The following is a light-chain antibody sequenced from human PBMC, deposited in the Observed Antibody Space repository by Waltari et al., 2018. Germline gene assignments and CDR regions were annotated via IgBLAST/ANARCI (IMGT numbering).Light chain of an antibody. J-gene: IGKJ4*01. CDR3: QQYNDY. Sequence: DIQMTQSPSTLSASVGDRVIITCRARRNINNYLAWYLQKPGKAPKVLIHKASTLQSGVPSRFSGSGSGTEFTLTISSLQPDDFATYYCQQYNDYFGGGTTVEIK. V-gene: IGKV1-5*03. CDR2: KAS. CDR1: RNINNY.